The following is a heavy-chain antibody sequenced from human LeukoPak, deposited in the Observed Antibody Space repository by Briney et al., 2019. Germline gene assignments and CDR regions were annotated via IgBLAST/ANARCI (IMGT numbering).Heavy chain of an antibody. D-gene: IGHD3-3*01. CDR3: WAYDFWSGPSGYDYMDV. CDR1: GVSISSYY. V-gene: IGHV4-4*07. Sequence: PSETLSLTCTVSGVSISSYYWRWLRQPAGKGLEWIGRIYTSGSTNYNPSLKSRVTMSVDTSKNQFSLKLSSVTAADTAVYYCWAYDFWSGPSGYDYMDVWGKGTTVTVSS. CDR2: IYTSGST. J-gene: IGHJ6*03.